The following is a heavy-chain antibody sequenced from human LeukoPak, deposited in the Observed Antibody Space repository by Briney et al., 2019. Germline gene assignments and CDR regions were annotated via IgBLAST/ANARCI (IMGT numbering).Heavy chain of an antibody. V-gene: IGHV3-7*01. CDR2: IKHDGSEK. D-gene: IGHD3-3*01. CDR3: ATDRGWRTSGYYLYYFEY. CDR1: GFTFTNHP. Sequence: GGSLRLSCAASGFTFTNHPMNWVRQAPGKGLEWVASIKHDGSEKYYVDSVRGRFTISRDNTMNSLYLQMSSLRAEDTAVYYCATDRGWRTSGYYLYYFEYWGQGTLVTFSS. J-gene: IGHJ4*02.